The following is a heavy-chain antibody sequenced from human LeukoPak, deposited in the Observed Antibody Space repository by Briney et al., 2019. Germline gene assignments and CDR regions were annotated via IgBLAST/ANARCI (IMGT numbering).Heavy chain of an antibody. CDR2: INHSGRT. V-gene: IGHV4-34*01. J-gene: IGHJ2*01. Sequence: SETLSLTCAVYGGSFSGYYWTWIRQPPGEGLEWIGGINHSGRTNYNPSLKSRVTISVDTSTNQFSLRLSSVTAADTAVYYCARGRDCGGASGGSCYSWYFDLWGRGTLVTVSS. CDR3: ARGRDCGGASGGSCYSWYFDL. CDR1: GGSFSGYY. D-gene: IGHD2-15*01.